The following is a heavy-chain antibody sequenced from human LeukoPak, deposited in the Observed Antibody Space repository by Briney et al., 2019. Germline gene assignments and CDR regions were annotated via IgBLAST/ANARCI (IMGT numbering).Heavy chain of an antibody. Sequence: SETLSLTCAVSGGSISSGGYSWSWIRQPPGKGLEWIGYIYHSGSTYYNPSLKSRVTISVDRSKNQFSLKLSSVTAADTAVYYCAGDSGKCFDYWGQGTLVTVSS. CDR3: AGDSGKCFDY. J-gene: IGHJ4*02. CDR2: IYHSGST. V-gene: IGHV4-30-2*01. D-gene: IGHD3-10*01. CDR1: GGSISSGGYS.